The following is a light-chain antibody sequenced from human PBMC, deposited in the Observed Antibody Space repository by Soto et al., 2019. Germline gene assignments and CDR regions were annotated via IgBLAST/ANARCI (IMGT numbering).Light chain of an antibody. Sequence: AIRMTQSPSSFSASTGDRVTITCRASQGISSYLAWYQQQPGKAPKLLIYAASTLQSGVPSRFSGSGSGTDITLTICCLQSEDFATYYCQQYYSYPLTFGGGTKVEIK. CDR3: QQYYSYPLT. J-gene: IGKJ4*01. CDR1: QGISSY. CDR2: AAS. V-gene: IGKV1-8*01.